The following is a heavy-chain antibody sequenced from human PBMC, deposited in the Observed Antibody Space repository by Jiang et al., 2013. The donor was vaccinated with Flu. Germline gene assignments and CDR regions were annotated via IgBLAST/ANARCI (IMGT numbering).Heavy chain of an antibody. CDR1: GFTFSNYA. V-gene: IGHV3-23*01. CDR3: AKGVTNTYDFWSYNWFDP. CDR2: ISGSGGTT. D-gene: IGHD3-3*01. Sequence: SGFTFSNYAMSWVRQAPGKGLEWVSSISGSGGTTYYADSVKGRFTISRDTSKNTLYLQMNSLRAEDTAVYYCAKGVTNTYDFWSYNWFDPWGQGTLVTVSS. J-gene: IGHJ5*02.